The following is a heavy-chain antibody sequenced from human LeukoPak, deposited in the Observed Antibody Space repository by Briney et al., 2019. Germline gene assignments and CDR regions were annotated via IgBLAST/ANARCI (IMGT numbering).Heavy chain of an antibody. CDR3: VRDLYDILTGYAFGPFDP. J-gene: IGHJ5*01. Sequence: PGGSLRLSCAASGFTFSDYYMSWIRQAPGKGLEWVSFISSSGGTKYYADSVKGRFTISRDNAKNSLYLQMNSLRAEDTAVYYCVRDLYDILTGYAFGPFDPWGQGTLVTVSS. V-gene: IGHV3-11*01. D-gene: IGHD3-9*01. CDR1: GFTFSDYY. CDR2: ISSSGGTK.